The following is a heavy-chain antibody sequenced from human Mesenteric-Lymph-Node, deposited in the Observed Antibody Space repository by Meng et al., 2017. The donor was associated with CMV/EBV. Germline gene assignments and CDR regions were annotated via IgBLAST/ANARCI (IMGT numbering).Heavy chain of an antibody. V-gene: IGHV4-34*01. Sequence: GSLSLSCAVYGGSFRGYYWSWIRQPPGQGLEWIWEINHCGSTNYNPSLKSRVTIAVDTSKNQFSLKLSSVTAADTAVYYCVYYDSSGAYPQDYWGQGTLVTVSS. CDR1: GGSFRGYY. J-gene: IGHJ4*02. CDR2: INHCGST. CDR3: VYYDSSGAYPQDY. D-gene: IGHD3-22*01.